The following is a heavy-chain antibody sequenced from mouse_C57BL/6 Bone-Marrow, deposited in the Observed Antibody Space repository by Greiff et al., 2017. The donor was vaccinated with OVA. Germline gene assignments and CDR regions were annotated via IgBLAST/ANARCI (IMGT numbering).Heavy chain of an antibody. D-gene: IGHD1-1*01. CDR2: IRSKSNNYAT. J-gene: IGHJ3*01. CDR3: VRDGPRIYYYGSSPWFAY. CDR1: GFSFNTYA. V-gene: IGHV10-1*01. Sequence: EVKLVESGGGLVQPKGSLKLSCAASGFSFNTYAMNWVRQAPGKGLEWVARIRSKSNNYATYYADSVKDRFTISRDDSESMLYLQMNNLKTEDTAMYYCVRDGPRIYYYGSSPWFAYWGQGTLVTVSA.